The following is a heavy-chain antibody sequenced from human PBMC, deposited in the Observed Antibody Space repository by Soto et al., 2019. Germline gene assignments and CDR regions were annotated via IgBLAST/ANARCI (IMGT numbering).Heavy chain of an antibody. Sequence: SVKVSCKASGGTFSSYAISWLRQSAGQGLEWMGGIIPIFGTANYAQKFQGRVTITADKSTSTAYMELSSLRSEDTAVYYCARDYYDSSGYGPYYFDYWGQGTLVTVSS. CDR1: GGTFSSYA. CDR3: ARDYYDSSGYGPYYFDY. V-gene: IGHV1-69*06. J-gene: IGHJ4*02. CDR2: IIPIFGTA. D-gene: IGHD3-22*01.